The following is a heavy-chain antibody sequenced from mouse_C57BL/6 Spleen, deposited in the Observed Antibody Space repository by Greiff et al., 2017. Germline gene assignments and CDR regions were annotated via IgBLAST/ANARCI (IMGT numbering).Heavy chain of an antibody. CDR2: INPNNGGT. CDR3: ARSGYDWYFDV. J-gene: IGHJ1*03. V-gene: IGHV1-26*01. Sequence: VQLQQSGPELVKPGASVKISCKASGYTFTDYYMNWVKQSHGKSLEWIGDINPNNGGTSYNQKFKGKATLTVDKSSSTAYMELRSLTSEDSAVYYCARSGYDWYFDVWGTGTTVTVSS. CDR1: GYTFTDYY. D-gene: IGHD2-2*01.